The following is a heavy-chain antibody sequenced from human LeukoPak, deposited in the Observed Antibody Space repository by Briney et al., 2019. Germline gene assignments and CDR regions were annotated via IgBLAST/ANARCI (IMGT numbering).Heavy chain of an antibody. CDR3: AREGVVVVAATYNWFDP. V-gene: IGHV4-34*01. Sequence: PSETLSLTCTVSGGSISSYYWSWIRQPPGKGLEWIGEINHSGSTNYNPSLKSRVTISVDTSKNQFSLKLSSVTAADTAVYYCAREGVVVVAATYNWFDPWGQGTLVTVSS. CDR2: INHSGST. CDR1: GGSISSYY. J-gene: IGHJ5*02. D-gene: IGHD2-15*01.